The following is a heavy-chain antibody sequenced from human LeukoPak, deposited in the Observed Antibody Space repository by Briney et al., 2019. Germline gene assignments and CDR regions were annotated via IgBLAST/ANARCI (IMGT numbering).Heavy chain of an antibody. J-gene: IGHJ4*02. CDR3: ARFRTSGYDDY. CDR2: IYSGGST. CDR1: EFSVGSNY. V-gene: IGHV3-66*01. Sequence: GGSLRLSCAASEFSVGSNYMTWVRQAPGKGLEWVSLIYSGGSTYYADSVKGRFTISRDNSKNTLYLQMNSLRAEDTAVYYCARFRTSGYDDYWGQGTLVTVSS. D-gene: IGHD5-12*01.